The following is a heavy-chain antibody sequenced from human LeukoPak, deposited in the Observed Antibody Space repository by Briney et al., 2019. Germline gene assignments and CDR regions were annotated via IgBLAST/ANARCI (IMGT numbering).Heavy chain of an antibody. J-gene: IGHJ4*02. CDR3: ARSMGVGVPPAGRILDS. V-gene: IGHV1-18*01. CDR1: GYNFSFYT. D-gene: IGHD2-2*01. CDR2: INPYNGNT. Sequence: ASVKVSCKASGYNFSFYTISWVRQAPGEGLEWMGWINPYNGNTDYEQRLQGRITMTTDTSTSTAYMELRSLRPDDTAVYFCARSMGVGVPPAGRILDSWGQGNLVIVSS.